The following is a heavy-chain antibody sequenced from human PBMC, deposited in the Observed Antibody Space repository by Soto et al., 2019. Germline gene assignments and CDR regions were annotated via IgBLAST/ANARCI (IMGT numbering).Heavy chain of an antibody. CDR3: AKEYYDILTGYFGYYYYGMDV. J-gene: IGHJ6*02. D-gene: IGHD3-9*01. Sequence: GGSLRLSCAASGFTFSSYGMHWVRQAPGKGLEWVAVISYDGSNKYYADSVKGRFTISRDNSKNTLYLQMNSLRAEDTAVYYCAKEYYDILTGYFGYYYYGMDVWGQGTTVTVSS. CDR1: GFTFSSYG. CDR2: ISYDGSNK. V-gene: IGHV3-30*18.